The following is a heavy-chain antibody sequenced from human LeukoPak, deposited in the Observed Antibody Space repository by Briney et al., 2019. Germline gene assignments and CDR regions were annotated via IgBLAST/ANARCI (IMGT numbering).Heavy chain of an antibody. CDR1: GFTFSNAW. V-gene: IGHV3-15*07. Sequence: GGSLRLSCAASGFTFSNAWMNWVRQAPGEGLEWVGRIKSKIDGETTDFGAPVKGRFAISGDDSKNTMYLHMNSLRTEDTAVYYCTTGNWGPYWGQGTLVTVSP. CDR3: TTGNWGPY. CDR2: IKSKIDGETT. D-gene: IGHD7-27*01. J-gene: IGHJ4*02.